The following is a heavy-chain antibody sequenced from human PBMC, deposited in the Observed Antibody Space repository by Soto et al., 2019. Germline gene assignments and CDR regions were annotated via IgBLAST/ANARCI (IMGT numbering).Heavy chain of an antibody. D-gene: IGHD1-26*01. CDR1: GYTFTSYD. J-gene: IGHJ4*02. CDR2: MNPNSGST. Sequence: QVQLVQSGAEVKKPGASVKVSCKASGYTFTSYDVNWVRLAPGQGLEWMGWMNPNSGSTDYAQKFQGRVTMTRNISISTAYMELSSLRSEDTAVYYCASRVGATSFDFDYWGQGTLVTDSS. CDR3: ASRVGATSFDFDY. V-gene: IGHV1-8*01.